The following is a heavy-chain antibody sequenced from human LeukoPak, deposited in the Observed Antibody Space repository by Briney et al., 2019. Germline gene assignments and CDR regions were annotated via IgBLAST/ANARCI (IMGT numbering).Heavy chain of an antibody. D-gene: IGHD3-10*01. CDR2: IYSGGST. CDR3: AKDRSGSGSYYPDY. CDR1: GFTFSSYA. J-gene: IGHJ4*02. Sequence: GSLRLSCAASGFTFSSYAMSWVRQAPGKGLEWVSVIYSGGSTYYADSVKGRFTISRDNSKNTLYLQMNSLRAEDTAVYYCAKDRSGSGSYYPDYWGQGTLVTVSS. V-gene: IGHV3-23*03.